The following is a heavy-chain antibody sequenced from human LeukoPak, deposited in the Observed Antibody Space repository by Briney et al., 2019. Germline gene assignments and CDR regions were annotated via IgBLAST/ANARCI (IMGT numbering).Heavy chain of an antibody. D-gene: IGHD3-10*01. CDR2: IYNSGST. CDR3: ARETPYGSGSYPFDY. Sequence: SETLSLTCTVSGGSISSSSYYWGWIRQPPGKGLEWIGYIYNSGSTNNNPSLKSRVTISVDTSKKQFSLKLSSVTAADTAVYYCARETPYGSGSYPFDYWGQGILVTVSS. CDR1: GGSISSSSYY. J-gene: IGHJ4*02. V-gene: IGHV4-61*01.